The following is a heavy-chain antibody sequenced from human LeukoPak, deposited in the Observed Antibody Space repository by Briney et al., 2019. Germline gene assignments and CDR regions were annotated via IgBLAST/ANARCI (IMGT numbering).Heavy chain of an antibody. D-gene: IGHD3-9*01. V-gene: IGHV3-7*03. CDR1: GFIFSNYA. CDR3: AREGSLRYFDWYSDY. CDR2: IKQNGSEK. Sequence: GGSLRLSCAASGFIFSNYAMSWVRQAPGKGLEWVANIKQNGSEKHYVDSVRGRFTISRDNAKNSLYLQMNSLRAEDTAVYYCAREGSLRYFDWYSDYWGQGTLVTVSS. J-gene: IGHJ4*02.